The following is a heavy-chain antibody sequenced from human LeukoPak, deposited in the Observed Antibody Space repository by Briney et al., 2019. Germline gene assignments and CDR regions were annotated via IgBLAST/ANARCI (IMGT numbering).Heavy chain of an antibody. J-gene: IGHJ6*02. V-gene: IGHV3-66*01. CDR2: ISGGGNT. CDR1: GFTGSSNY. Sequence: GGSLRLSCVASGFTGSSNYMSWVRQAPGKGLEWVSIISGGGNTYYADSVKDRFTISRDNSKSTLYLQMKSLRAEDTAVYYCGSRDKGYYYGLDVWGQGATVTVSS. CDR3: GSRDKGYYYGLDV. D-gene: IGHD5-24*01.